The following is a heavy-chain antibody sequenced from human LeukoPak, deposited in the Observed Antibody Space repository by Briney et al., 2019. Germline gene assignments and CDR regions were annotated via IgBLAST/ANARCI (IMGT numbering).Heavy chain of an antibody. CDR3: ARQTYYYDSSGYYYYFDP. V-gene: IGHV1-18*01. CDR1: DYIFTSYG. D-gene: IGHD3-22*01. Sequence: ASVKVSCTASDYIFTSYGISWVRQAPGQGLEWMGWISAYNGNTNYAQKLQGRVTMTTDTSTSTAYMELRSLRSDDTGVYYCARQTYYYDSSGYYYYFDPWGQGTLVTVSS. J-gene: IGHJ5*02. CDR2: ISAYNGNT.